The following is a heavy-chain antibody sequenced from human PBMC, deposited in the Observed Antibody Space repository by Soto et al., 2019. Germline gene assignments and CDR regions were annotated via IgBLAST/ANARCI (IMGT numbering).Heavy chain of an antibody. CDR1: GFTFSSYW. J-gene: IGHJ4*02. CDR3: ARSPHLYGDYADPFDY. V-gene: IGHV3-74*01. Sequence: GGSLRLSCAASGFTFSSYWMHWVRQAPGKGLVWVSRINSDGSSTSYADSVKGRFTISRDNAKNTLYLQMNSLRAEDTAVYYCARSPHLYGDYADPFDYWGQGTLVTVSS. CDR2: INSDGSST. D-gene: IGHD4-17*01.